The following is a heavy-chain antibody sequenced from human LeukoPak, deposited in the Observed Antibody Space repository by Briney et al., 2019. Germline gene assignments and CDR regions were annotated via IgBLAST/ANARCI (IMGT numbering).Heavy chain of an antibody. CDR2: INPNSGGT. CDR3: ATDIDYYGSGTYYKRG. CDR1: GYTFTGYY. Sequence: ASVKVSCKASGYTFTGYYMHWVRQAPGQGLEWMGWINPNSGGTNYAQKFQGRVSMTRDTSLNTAYMDLSRLRSDDTAVYYCATDIDYYGSGTYYKRGWGQGTLVTVSS. V-gene: IGHV1-2*02. D-gene: IGHD3-10*01. J-gene: IGHJ4*02.